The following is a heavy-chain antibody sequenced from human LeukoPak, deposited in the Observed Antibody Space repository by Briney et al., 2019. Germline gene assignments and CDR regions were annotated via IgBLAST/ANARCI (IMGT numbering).Heavy chain of an antibody. CDR3: AHGTTSSPVDY. CDR1: GFSLSTSGVG. J-gene: IGHJ4*02. D-gene: IGHD1-1*01. CDR2: IYWDDDK. V-gene: IGHV2-5*02. Sequence: SGPTLVKPTQTLTLTCTFSGFSLSTSGVGVGWIRQPPGQALEWPALIYWDDDKRYSPSPKSRLTITKDTSKNLVVLTMTNMDPVDTATYYCAHGTTSSPVDYWGQGTLVTVSS.